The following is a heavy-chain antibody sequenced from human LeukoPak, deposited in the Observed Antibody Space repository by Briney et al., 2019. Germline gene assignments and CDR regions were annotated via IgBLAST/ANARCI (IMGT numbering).Heavy chain of an antibody. CDR2: IYYSGSS. D-gene: IGHD3/OR15-3a*01. Sequence: SETLSLTCTVSGYSISRSGYYWGWIRQPPGKGLEWIGSIYYSGSSYYNPSLKSRVTISVDTSKNQFSLRPKSVTAADTAVYYCATPRKYDLWTGFSTYFDYWGQGILVTVSS. V-gene: IGHV4-39*01. CDR3: ATPRKYDLWTGFSTYFDY. J-gene: IGHJ4*02. CDR1: GYSISRSGYY.